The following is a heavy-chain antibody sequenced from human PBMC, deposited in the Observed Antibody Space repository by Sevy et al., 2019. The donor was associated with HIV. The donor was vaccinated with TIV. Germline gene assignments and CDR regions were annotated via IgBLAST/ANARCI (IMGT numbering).Heavy chain of an antibody. J-gene: IGHJ4*02. CDR1: GGSVSRSALY. CDR3: LSNSAFY. V-gene: IGHV4-39*01. Sequence: SETLSLTCTVSGGSVSRSALYWGWIRQPPGKGLEWIGSVFYSGRTHYNPSLKSRITISVDTSKNQFSLDLSSVTAADTAVYYCLSNSAFYWGQGILVTVSS. CDR2: VFYSGRT. D-gene: IGHD4-4*01.